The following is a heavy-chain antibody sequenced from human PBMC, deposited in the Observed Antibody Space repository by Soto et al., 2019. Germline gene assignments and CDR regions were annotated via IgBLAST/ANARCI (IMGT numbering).Heavy chain of an antibody. Sequence: EVELVESGGGLVQPGGSLRLSCAASGFTFSSSWMHWVRQAPGKGLVWVSYINSDGSETWYADSVKGRFTISRDNAKNTLYLQMNSLRAEDTALYYCARDWGYSPDYWGQGTLVTVSS. CDR2: INSDGSET. J-gene: IGHJ4*02. CDR3: ARDWGYSPDY. CDR1: GFTFSSSW. D-gene: IGHD5-18*01. V-gene: IGHV3-74*01.